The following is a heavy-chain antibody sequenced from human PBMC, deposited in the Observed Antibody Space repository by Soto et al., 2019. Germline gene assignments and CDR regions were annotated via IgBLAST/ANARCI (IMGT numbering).Heavy chain of an antibody. J-gene: IGHJ4*02. D-gene: IGHD3-16*02. CDR2: ISGSGDTT. CDR1: GFTFSSYA. Sequence: PGGSLRPSCAASGFTFSSYAMSWVRQAPGRGLEWVSTISGSGDTTYYADSVKGRFTISRDNSKNTLYLQMNSLRAEDTAVYYCAKDGSYYDYVWGTYRYLFDYWGQGALVTVSS. V-gene: IGHV3-23*01. CDR3: AKDGSYYDYVWGTYRYLFDY.